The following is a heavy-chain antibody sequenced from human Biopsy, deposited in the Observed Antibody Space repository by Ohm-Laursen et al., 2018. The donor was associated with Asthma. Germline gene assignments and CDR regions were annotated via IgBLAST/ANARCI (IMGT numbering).Heavy chain of an antibody. J-gene: IGHJ4*01. CDR1: GFNFINAW. CDR3: ARDFTIGSGSPFHF. D-gene: IGHD3-10*01. CDR2: ISSLSRYK. V-gene: IGHV3-21*01. Sequence: SLRLSCAASGFNFINAWMNWLRQAPGKGLEWVSSISSLSRYKYYSDSLRGRVTISRDNAKSSLHLQMSSLRAEDTAVYFCARDFTIGSGSPFHFWGPGTLVTVSS.